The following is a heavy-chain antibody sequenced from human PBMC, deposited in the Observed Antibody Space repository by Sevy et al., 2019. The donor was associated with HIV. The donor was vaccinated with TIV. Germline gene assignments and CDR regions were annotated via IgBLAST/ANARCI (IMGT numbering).Heavy chain of an antibody. CDR3: AGERIAVAGMGYYFDF. CDR2: IWYDGTNK. J-gene: IGHJ4*02. V-gene: IGHV3-33*01. CDR1: GFSFSGYG. D-gene: IGHD6-19*01. Sequence: GGSLRLSCAASGFSFSGYGMHWVRQAPGKGLEWVAVIWYDGTNKEYKDSVKGRYTISRDNSKNTLYLQMNSLRAEDTTVYYCAGERIAVAGMGYYFDFWGQGTLVTVSS.